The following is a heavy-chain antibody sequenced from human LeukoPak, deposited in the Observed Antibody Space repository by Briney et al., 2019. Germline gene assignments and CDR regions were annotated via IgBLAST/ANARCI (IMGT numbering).Heavy chain of an antibody. Sequence: SETLSLTCTVSGGSISSSSYYWGWIRQPPGKGLEWIGSIYYSGSTYYNPSLKSRVTISVDRSKNQFSLKLSSVTAADTAVYYCGRSGGFVSVISYWGQGTLSPSPQ. CDR3: GRSGGFVSVISY. J-gene: IGHJ4*02. CDR1: GGSISSSSYY. V-gene: IGHV4-39*07. D-gene: IGHD3-16*01. CDR2: IYYSGST.